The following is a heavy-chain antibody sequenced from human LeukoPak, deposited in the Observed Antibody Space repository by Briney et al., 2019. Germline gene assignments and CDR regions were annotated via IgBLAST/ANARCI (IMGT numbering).Heavy chain of an antibody. D-gene: IGHD2-8*02. V-gene: IGHV4-59*06. CDR2: IYYSGST. CDR1: GGSFSGYY. Sequence: SETLSLTCTVYGGSFSGYYWSWIRQVPGKGLEWIGYIYYSGSTYYNPSLKSRVTISVDTSKNQFSLKLSSVTAADTAVYYCAAKTGGSFDYWGQGTLVTVSS. J-gene: IGHJ4*02. CDR3: AAKTGGSFDY.